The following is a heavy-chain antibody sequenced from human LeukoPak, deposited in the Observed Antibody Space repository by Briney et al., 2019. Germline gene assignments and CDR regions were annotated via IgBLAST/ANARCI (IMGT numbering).Heavy chain of an antibody. CDR2: IYSSGST. D-gene: IGHD3-22*01. J-gene: IGHJ4*02. Sequence: SETLSLTCTVSGGSISSSSYYWGWIRQPPGKGLEWIGSIYSSGSTYYNPSLKSRVTISVDTSKNQFSLKLSSVTAADTAVYYCARLTYTYYYDSSTYSFWGQGTLVTVSS. CDR3: ARLTYTYYYDSSTYSF. V-gene: IGHV4-39*01. CDR1: GGSISSSSYY.